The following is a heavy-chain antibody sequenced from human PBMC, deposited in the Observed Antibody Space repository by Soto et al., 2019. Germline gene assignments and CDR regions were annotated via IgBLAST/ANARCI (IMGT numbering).Heavy chain of an antibody. CDR1: GYTFTSYY. D-gene: IGHD2-2*01. CDR2: IIPRSATS. Sequence: SVKVSCKASGYTFTSYYMHWVRQAPGQGLEWMGGIIPRSATSNYAQKFQGRVTITADESTSTAYMELSSLRSEDTAVYYCAREGLVLVPTTVNSDYYYYAMDVWGQGTTVTVS. J-gene: IGHJ6*02. V-gene: IGHV1-69*13. CDR3: AREGLVLVPTTVNSDYYYYAMDV.